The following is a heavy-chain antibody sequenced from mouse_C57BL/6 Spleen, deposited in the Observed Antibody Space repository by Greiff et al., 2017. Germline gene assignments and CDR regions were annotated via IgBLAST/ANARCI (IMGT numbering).Heavy chain of an antibody. CDR2: IYPSDSET. D-gene: IGHD2-10*01. CDR3: AREGGGPYWGFAY. J-gene: IGHJ3*01. CDR1: GYTFTSYW. Sequence: QVQLQQPGAELVRPGSSVKLSCKASGYTFTSYWLDWVKQRPGQGLEWIGNIYPSDSETHYNQKFKDKATLTVDKSSSTAYMQLSSLTSEYSAVYYCAREGGGPYWGFAYWGQGTLVTVSA. V-gene: IGHV1-61*01.